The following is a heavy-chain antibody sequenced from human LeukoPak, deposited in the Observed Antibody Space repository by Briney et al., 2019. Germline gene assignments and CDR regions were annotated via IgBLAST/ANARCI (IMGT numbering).Heavy chain of an antibody. CDR3: ARLDCVRDGCYNH. Sequence: PSETLSLTCSVSGDSVTDYYWNWIRQPPGKGLEWIGYVSHDGTTNYTPSPRSRVIMAVDTAKNPISLRLTSVTAADTAVYYCARLDCVRDGCYNHWGQGALVTVSS. J-gene: IGHJ4*02. V-gene: IGHV4-59*08. CDR2: VSHDGTT. D-gene: IGHD5-24*01. CDR1: GDSVTDYY.